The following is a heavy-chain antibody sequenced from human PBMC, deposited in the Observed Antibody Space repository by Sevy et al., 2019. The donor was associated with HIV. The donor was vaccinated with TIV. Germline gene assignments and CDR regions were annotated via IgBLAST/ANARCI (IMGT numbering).Heavy chain of an antibody. D-gene: IGHD2-2*03. Sequence: SETLSLTCTVSGGSISSYYWSWIRQPPGKGLEWIGYIYYSGSTNYNPSLKSRVTISVDTSKNQFSLKLSSVTAADTAVYYCARAFGYCRSTSCYGGALFDYWGQGTLVTVSS. V-gene: IGHV4-59*01. CDR2: IYYSGST. J-gene: IGHJ4*02. CDR3: ARAFGYCRSTSCYGGALFDY. CDR1: GGSISSYY.